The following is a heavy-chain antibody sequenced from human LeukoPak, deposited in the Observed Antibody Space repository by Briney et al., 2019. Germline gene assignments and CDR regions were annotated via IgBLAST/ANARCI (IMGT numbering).Heavy chain of an antibody. CDR2: IWYDGSNP. D-gene: IGHD2-2*01. CDR1: GFTFSNYG. Sequence: GGSLRLSCAASGFTFSNYGMHWVRQAPGKGLEWEAHIWYDGSNPNHADSVKGRATISRDDSKNTLYLQMTGLRVEDTAVYYCARDACSSPSCYDYWGQGTLVTVSS. CDR3: ARDACSSPSCYDY. J-gene: IGHJ4*02. V-gene: IGHV3-33*01.